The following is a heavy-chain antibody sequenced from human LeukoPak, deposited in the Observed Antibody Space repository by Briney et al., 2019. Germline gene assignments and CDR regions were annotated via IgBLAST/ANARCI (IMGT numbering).Heavy chain of an antibody. Sequence: GASLKISCQGSGYSFTSYWIGWVRQLPGKGLEWMGIIYPGDSDTRYSPSFQGQVTISADKSISTAYLQWSSLKASDTAMYYCARFGSGWYNSYYFDYWGQGTLVTVSS. D-gene: IGHD6-19*01. CDR2: IYPGDSDT. V-gene: IGHV5-51*01. CDR1: GYSFTSYW. J-gene: IGHJ4*02. CDR3: ARFGSGWYNSYYFDY.